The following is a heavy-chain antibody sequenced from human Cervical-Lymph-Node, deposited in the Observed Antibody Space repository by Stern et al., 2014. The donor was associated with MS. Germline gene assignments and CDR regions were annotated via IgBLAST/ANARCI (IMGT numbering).Heavy chain of an antibody. CDR3: VPSSAI. V-gene: IGHV3-73*01. CDR2: IRNKGKNYAT. J-gene: IGHJ3*02. Sequence: EVQLVESGGGLVQPGGSLKVSCAASGFTFSASVIHWVRQASGKGLEWVGRIRNKGKNYATVYAVSVKGRFTISRDDSKNTAYLHMNSLKVEDTAVYYCVPSSAIWGRGTMVTVSS. CDR1: GFTFSASV.